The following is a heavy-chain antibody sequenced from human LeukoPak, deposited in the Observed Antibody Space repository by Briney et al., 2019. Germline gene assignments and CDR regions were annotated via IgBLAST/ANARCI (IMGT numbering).Heavy chain of an antibody. J-gene: IGHJ4*02. D-gene: IGHD3-10*01. CDR3: AREGYFGSGSYPATDFDY. CDR2: ISSTTSYI. CDR1: GFAFSSYS. V-gene: IGHV3-21*01. Sequence: GRSLRLSCAASGFAFSSYSMNWVRQAPGKGLEWVSSISSTTSYIYYADSVKGRFTISRDNAKNSLYLQMNSLGADDTAVYYCAREGYFGSGSYPATDFDYWGQGTLVTVSS.